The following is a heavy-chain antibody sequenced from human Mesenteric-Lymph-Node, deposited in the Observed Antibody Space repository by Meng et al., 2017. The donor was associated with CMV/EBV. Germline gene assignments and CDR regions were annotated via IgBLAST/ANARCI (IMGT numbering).Heavy chain of an antibody. D-gene: IGHD6-13*01. J-gene: IGHJ5*02. CDR3: ARVGYSSSP. Sequence: SQTLSLTCAVYGGSFSGYYWSWIRQPPGKGLEWIGETNHSGSTNYNPSLKSRVTISVDTSKNQFSLKLSSVTAADTAVYYCARVGYSSSPWGQGTLVTVSS. CDR2: TNHSGST. V-gene: IGHV4-34*01. CDR1: GGSFSGYY.